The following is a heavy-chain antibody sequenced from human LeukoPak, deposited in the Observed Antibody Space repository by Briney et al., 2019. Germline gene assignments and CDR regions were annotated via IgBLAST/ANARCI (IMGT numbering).Heavy chain of an antibody. CDR1: GITFSTYA. CDR3: AREARPYSSSPFHFDY. D-gene: IGHD6-13*01. CDR2: VAFDGTNK. Sequence: GGSLRLSCAASGITFSTYALHWVRQAPGKGLEWVAVVAFDGTNKYYADSVKGRFTISRDNSKNTVYLQIDSLGAEDTALYFCAREARPYSSSPFHFDYWGQGSLVTVSS. J-gene: IGHJ4*02. V-gene: IGHV3-30-3*01.